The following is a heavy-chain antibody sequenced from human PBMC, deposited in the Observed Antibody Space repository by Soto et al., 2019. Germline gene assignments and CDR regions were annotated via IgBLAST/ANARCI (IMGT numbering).Heavy chain of an antibody. J-gene: IGHJ6*02. CDR2: IIPIFGTA. V-gene: IGHV1-69*13. CDR3: ARDQGYSYGYWPSYGMDV. D-gene: IGHD5-18*01. Sequence: GASVKVSCKAPGGTFSSYAISWVRQAPGQGLEWMGGIIPIFGTANYAQKFQGRVTITADESTSTAYMELSSLRSEDTAVYYCARDQGYSYGYWPSYGMDVWGQGTTVTVSS. CDR1: GGTFSSYA.